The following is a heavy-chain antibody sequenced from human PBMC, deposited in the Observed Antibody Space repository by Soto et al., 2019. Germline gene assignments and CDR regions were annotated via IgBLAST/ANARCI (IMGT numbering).Heavy chain of an antibody. J-gene: IGHJ4*02. CDR2: IRSKAYGGTT. CDR3: TREQPQIRFLEWFPSFDY. CDR1: GFTFGDYA. D-gene: IGHD3-3*01. Sequence: GGSLRLSCTASGFTFGDYAMSWFRQAPGKGLEWVGFIRSKAYGGTTEYAASVKGRFTISRDDSKSIAYLQMNSLKTEDTAVYYCTREQPQIRFLEWFPSFDYWGQGTLVTVSS. V-gene: IGHV3-49*03.